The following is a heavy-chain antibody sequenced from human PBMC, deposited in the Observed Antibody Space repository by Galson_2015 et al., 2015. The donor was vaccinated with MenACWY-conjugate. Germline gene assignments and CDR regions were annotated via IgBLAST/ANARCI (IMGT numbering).Heavy chain of an antibody. CDR3: AKLGSRMVRGLTYGMDV. CDR2: ITGSGGST. Sequence: SLRLSCAASGFTFSSYAMSWVRQAPGKGLEWVSSITGSGGSTYYADSVKGRFTISRDNSKNTLYLQMNSLGGEDTAVYYCAKLGSRMVRGLTYGMDVWGQGTTVTVSS. CDR1: GFTFSSYA. D-gene: IGHD3-10*01. J-gene: IGHJ6*02. V-gene: IGHV3-23*01.